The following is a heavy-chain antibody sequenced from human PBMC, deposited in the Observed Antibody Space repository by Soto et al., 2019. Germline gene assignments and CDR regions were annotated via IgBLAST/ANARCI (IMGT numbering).Heavy chain of an antibody. D-gene: IGHD3-22*01. CDR3: ARVARYYYDSSGYYYFDY. J-gene: IGHJ4*02. Sequence: ASVKVSCKASGYTFTSYGISWVRQAPGQGLEWMGWISAYNGNTNYAQKLQGRVTMTTDTSTSTAYMELRSLRSDDTAVYYCARVARYYYDSSGYYYFDYWGQGTLVTVS. CDR1: GYTFTSYG. V-gene: IGHV1-18*04. CDR2: ISAYNGNT.